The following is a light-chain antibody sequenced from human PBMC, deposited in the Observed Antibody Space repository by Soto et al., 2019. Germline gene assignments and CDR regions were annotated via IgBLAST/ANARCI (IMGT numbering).Light chain of an antibody. CDR3: CSYAGSYTNV. Sequence: QSVLTQPRSVSGSPGQSVTISCTGTSSDVGGYNYVSWYQQHPGKAPKLMIYDVTKRPSGVPFRCSGSKSGNTASLTISGLQGEDEADYYCCSYAGSYTNVFGTGTKLTVL. CDR2: DVT. V-gene: IGLV2-11*01. J-gene: IGLJ1*01. CDR1: SSDVGGYNY.